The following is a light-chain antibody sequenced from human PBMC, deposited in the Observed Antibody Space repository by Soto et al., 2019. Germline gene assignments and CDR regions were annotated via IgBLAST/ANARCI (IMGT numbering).Light chain of an antibody. J-gene: IGKJ4*01. Sequence: EIVMTQSPATLSVSPGERATLSCRASQSVNSNLAWYQQQRGQAPRLLIYEASSRATGIPARFSASGSGTEFTLTISSLQSEDFAVYYCEQYNNWPLTFGGGTNVEIK. CDR2: EAS. CDR3: EQYNNWPLT. CDR1: QSVNSN. V-gene: IGKV3-15*01.